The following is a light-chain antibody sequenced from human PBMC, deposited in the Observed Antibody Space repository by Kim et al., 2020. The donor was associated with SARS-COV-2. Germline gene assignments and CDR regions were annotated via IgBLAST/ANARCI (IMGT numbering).Light chain of an antibody. Sequence: RATINCKSSQSVLYSSNNKNYLAWYQQKPGPPPKLLIYWASTRESGVPDRFSGSGSGTDFTLTISSLQAEDVAVYYCQQYYSTPTFGPGTKVDIK. J-gene: IGKJ3*01. V-gene: IGKV4-1*01. CDR1: QSVLYSSNNKNY. CDR3: QQYYSTPT. CDR2: WAS.